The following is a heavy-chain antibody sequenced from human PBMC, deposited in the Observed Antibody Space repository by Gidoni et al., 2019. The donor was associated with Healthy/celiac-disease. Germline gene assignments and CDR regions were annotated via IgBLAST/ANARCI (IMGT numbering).Heavy chain of an antibody. D-gene: IGHD3-22*01. V-gene: IGHV1-18*01. Sequence: QVQLVQSGAEVKKPGASVTVSCKASGYTFTSDGNSWVRQAPGQGLEWMGWIRAYNSNTNYAQKLQGRVTMTTDTTTSTAYMERRSLRSDDTAVYYWARASGYYYDSSNWFDPWGQGTLVTVSS. CDR2: IRAYNSNT. CDR1: GYTFTSDG. J-gene: IGHJ5*02. CDR3: ARASGYYYDSSNWFDP.